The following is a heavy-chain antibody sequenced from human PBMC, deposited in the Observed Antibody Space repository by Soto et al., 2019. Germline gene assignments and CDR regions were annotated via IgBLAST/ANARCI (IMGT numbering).Heavy chain of an antibody. CDR2: IYHSGST. CDR3: ARRWGEGRVDY. CDR1: GGSISSSNW. J-gene: IGHJ4*02. V-gene: IGHV4-4*02. Sequence: QVQLQESGPGLVKPSGTLSLTCAVSGGSISSSNWWSWVRQPPGKGLEWIGEIYHSGSTNNNPSPKSRVTISGDKSKNPRSQKLSSVTAADTAVYLCARRWGEGRVDYWGQGTLVTVSS. D-gene: IGHD3-10*01.